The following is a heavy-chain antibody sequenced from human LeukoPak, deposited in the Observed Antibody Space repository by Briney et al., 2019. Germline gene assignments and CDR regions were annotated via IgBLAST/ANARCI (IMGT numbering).Heavy chain of an antibody. D-gene: IGHD4-17*01. Sequence: GGSLRLSCAASGFTVSSNCMSCVRQAPGKGLEWVSVLYSSGNTYYADSVKGRFTISRDNSKNTLYLQMNSLRAEDTAMYYCAKCYGDYVRYLDYWGQGTLVTVSS. CDR1: GFTVSSNC. V-gene: IGHV3-53*01. CDR2: LYSSGNT. J-gene: IGHJ4*02. CDR3: AKCYGDYVRYLDY.